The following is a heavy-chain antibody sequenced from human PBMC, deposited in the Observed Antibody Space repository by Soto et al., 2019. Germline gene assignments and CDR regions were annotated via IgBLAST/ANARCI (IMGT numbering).Heavy chain of an antibody. J-gene: IGHJ4*02. D-gene: IGHD5-12*01. CDR1: GGSISSGGYY. Sequence: QVQLQESGPGLVKPSQTLSLTCTVSGGSISSGGYYWSRIRQHPGKGLEGIGYIYYSGSTYYNPSHKSRVTISVDTSKNQFSLKLISVTAADTAVYYCARDRGRWLQFFDYWGQGTLVTVSS. CDR2: IYYSGST. V-gene: IGHV4-31*03. CDR3: ARDRGRWLQFFDY.